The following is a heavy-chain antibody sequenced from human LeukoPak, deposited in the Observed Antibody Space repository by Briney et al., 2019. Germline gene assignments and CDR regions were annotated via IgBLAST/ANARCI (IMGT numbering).Heavy chain of an antibody. CDR1: GGSISSGDYY. CDR2: IYYSGST. CDR3: ARGGKAAVRFDL. D-gene: IGHD2-15*01. J-gene: IGHJ2*01. V-gene: IGHV4-30-4*01. Sequence: SETLSLTCTVSGGSISSGDYYRSWIRQPPGKGLEWIGYIYYSGSTYYNPSLKSRATISVDTSKNQFSLKLSSVIAADTAVYYCARGGKAAVRFDLWGRGTLVTVSS.